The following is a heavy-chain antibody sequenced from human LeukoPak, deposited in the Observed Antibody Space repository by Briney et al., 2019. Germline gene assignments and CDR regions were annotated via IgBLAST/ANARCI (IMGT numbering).Heavy chain of an antibody. D-gene: IGHD1-26*01. Sequence: VASVKVSCKVSGYTFTDYYMHWVQQAHGKGLEWMGLVDPEDGETIYAEKFQGRVTITADTSTDTAYMELSSLRSEDTAVYYCATGFVVGASDAFDIWGQGTMVTVSS. J-gene: IGHJ3*02. CDR2: VDPEDGET. CDR1: GYTFTDYY. V-gene: IGHV1-69-2*01. CDR3: ATGFVVGASDAFDI.